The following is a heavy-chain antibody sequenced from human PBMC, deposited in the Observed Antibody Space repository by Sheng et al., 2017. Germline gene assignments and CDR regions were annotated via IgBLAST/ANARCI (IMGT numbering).Heavy chain of an antibody. V-gene: IGHV3-23*01. J-gene: IGHJ4*02. Sequence: EVQLLESGGGLVQPGGSLRLSCAASGFTFSNYAMSWVRQAPGKGLEWVSVISGSGGSTYYADSVKGRFTISRDNSKNTLYLQMNSLRVEDTAIYYCAKDLRGSSGRFDYWGQGTLVTVSS. CDR2: ISGSGGST. D-gene: IGHD6-19*01. CDR3: AKDLRGSSGRFDY. CDR1: GFTFSNYA.